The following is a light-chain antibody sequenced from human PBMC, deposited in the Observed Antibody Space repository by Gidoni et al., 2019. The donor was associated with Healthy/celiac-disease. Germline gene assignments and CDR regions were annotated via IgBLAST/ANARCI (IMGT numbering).Light chain of an antibody. Sequence: DIVLTQSPATLSLSPGERATLSCRASQSVSSYLAWYQQKPGRAPRLLIYDASNRATGIPARFSGSGSGTDFTLTISSLEPEDFAVYYCQQRSNWLTFXGXTKVEIK. CDR1: QSVSSY. J-gene: IGKJ4*01. V-gene: IGKV3-11*01. CDR2: DAS. CDR3: QQRSNWLT.